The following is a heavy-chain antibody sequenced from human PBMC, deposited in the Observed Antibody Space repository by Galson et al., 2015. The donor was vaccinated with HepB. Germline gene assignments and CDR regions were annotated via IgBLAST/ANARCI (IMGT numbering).Heavy chain of an antibody. D-gene: IGHD1-26*01. CDR3: AKVRWDQWKLLFDY. CDR2: ISENGGRM. V-gene: IGHV3-23*01. J-gene: IGHJ4*02. Sequence: SLRLSCATSGFTFSSYAMNWVRQAPGKGLEWVSSISENGGRMYYANSVKGRFTISRDNSKNTLYLQMNSLTAEDTAVYHCAKVRWDQWKLLFDYWGQGTLVTVSS. CDR1: GFTFSSYA.